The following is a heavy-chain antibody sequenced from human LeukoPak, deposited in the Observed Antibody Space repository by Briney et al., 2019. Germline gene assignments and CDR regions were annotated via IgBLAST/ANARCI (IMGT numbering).Heavy chain of an antibody. V-gene: IGHV4-39*01. Sequence: PSETLSLTCTVSGGSISCSSYYWGWIRQPPGKGLEWIGSIYYSGSTYYNPSLKSRVTISVDTSKNQFSLKLSSVTAADTAVYYCARRGPQLWRAFDIWGQGTMVTVSS. CDR1: GGSISCSSYY. D-gene: IGHD5-18*01. CDR2: IYYSGST. J-gene: IGHJ3*02. CDR3: ARRGPQLWRAFDI.